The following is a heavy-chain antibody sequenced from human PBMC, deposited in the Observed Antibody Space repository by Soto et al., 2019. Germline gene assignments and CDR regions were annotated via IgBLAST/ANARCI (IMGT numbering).Heavy chain of an antibody. Sequence: EVQLVESGGGLVQPGGSLRLSCAASGFTFSSYSMNWVRQAPGKGLEWVSYISSSSATIYYADSVKGRFTTSRDNAKNSLYLHMNSLRADDTDVYYCARESALDDWFAPWGQGTLVTVSS. CDR1: GFTFSSYS. CDR3: ARESALDDWFAP. CDR2: ISSSSATI. D-gene: IGHD6-6*01. J-gene: IGHJ5*02. V-gene: IGHV3-48*01.